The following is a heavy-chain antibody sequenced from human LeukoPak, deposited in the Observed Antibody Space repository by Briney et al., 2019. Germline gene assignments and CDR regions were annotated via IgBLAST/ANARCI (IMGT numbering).Heavy chain of an antibody. V-gene: IGHV1-18*01. CDR1: GYTFTSFG. D-gene: IGHD6-13*01. CDR2: ISAYNGNT. CDR3: ARGARIAPTNNWFDP. Sequence: ASVKVSCKASGYTFTSFGISWVRQAPGQGLEWMGWISAYNGNTNYAQKLQGRVTMTTDTSTSTAYMELRSLRSDDTAVYYCARGARIAPTNNWFDPWGQGTLVTVSS. J-gene: IGHJ5*02.